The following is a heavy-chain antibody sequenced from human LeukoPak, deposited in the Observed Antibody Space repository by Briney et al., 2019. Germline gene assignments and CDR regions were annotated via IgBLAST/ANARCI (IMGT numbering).Heavy chain of an antibody. CDR3: AKKEREYYYDSSGLGY. V-gene: IGHV3-30*18. CDR2: ISYDGSNK. D-gene: IGHD3-22*01. Sequence: GGSLRLSCAASGFTFSSYGMHWVRQAPGKGLEWVAVISYDGSNKYYADSVKGRFTISRDNSKNTLYLKMNSLRAKDTAVYYCAKKEREYYYDSSGLGYWGQGTLVTVSS. CDR1: GFTFSSYG. J-gene: IGHJ4*02.